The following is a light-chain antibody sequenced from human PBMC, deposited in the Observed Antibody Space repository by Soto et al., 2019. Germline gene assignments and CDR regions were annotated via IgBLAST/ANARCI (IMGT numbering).Light chain of an antibody. CDR2: DTS. V-gene: IGLV1-51*01. J-gene: IGLJ3*02. Sequence: QSVLTQPPSVSAAPGQKVTISCSGSSSNIGENFVSWYQHIPGKAPKLVIHDTSGRPSGIPDRFSGSKSGTSAILGITGLQTGDEATYYCWTWDSSLSAGVFGGGTQLTV. CDR1: SSNIGENF. CDR3: WTWDSSLSAGV.